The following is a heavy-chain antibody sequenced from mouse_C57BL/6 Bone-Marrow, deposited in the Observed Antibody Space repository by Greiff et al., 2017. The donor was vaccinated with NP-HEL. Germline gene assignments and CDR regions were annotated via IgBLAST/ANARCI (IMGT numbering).Heavy chain of an antibody. CDR2: IDPNSGGT. Sequence: VQLQQPGAELVKPGASVKLSCKASGYTFTSYWMHWVKQRPGRGLEWIGRIDPNSGGTKFNEKFKSKATLTVDKPSSTAYMQLSSLTSEDSAVYYCARGTTVVATDFDYWGQGTTLTVSS. CDR1: GYTFTSYW. V-gene: IGHV1-72*01. D-gene: IGHD1-1*01. CDR3: ARGTTVVATDFDY. J-gene: IGHJ2*01.